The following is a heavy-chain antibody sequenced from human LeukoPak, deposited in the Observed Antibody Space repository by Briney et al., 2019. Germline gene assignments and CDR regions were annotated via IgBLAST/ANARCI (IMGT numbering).Heavy chain of an antibody. CDR1: GLTVSSNF. CDR3: EREDAGGTYSFDY. V-gene: IGHV3-66*01. J-gene: IGHJ4*02. D-gene: IGHD1-26*01. Sequence: GESLRLSWAVSGLTVSSNFMSWIRQAPGKGTEWVAVIYTSGIKFFADSVRGRFSISRDNSKNTLYLQMHSLTVEDTAVYYCEREDAGGTYSFDYWGEGILVTVSS. CDR2: IYTSGIK.